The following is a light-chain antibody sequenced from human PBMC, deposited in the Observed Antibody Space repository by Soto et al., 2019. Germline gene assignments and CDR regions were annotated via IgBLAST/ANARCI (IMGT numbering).Light chain of an antibody. V-gene: IGLV2-14*01. Sequence: QSALTQPASVSGSPGQSINISCTGTSSDVGGYNYVSWYQQHPGKAPKLMIYEVSNRPSGVSNRFSGSKSGNTASLTISGLQAEDEADYYCSSYTTTNTYVFGTGPKVTVL. CDR1: SSDVGGYNY. J-gene: IGLJ1*01. CDR3: SSYTTTNTYV. CDR2: EVS.